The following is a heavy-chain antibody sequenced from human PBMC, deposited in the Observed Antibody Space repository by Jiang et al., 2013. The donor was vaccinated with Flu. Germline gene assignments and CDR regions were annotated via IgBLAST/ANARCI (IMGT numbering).Heavy chain of an antibody. J-gene: IGHJ4*02. V-gene: IGHV7-4-1*02. Sequence: QSGSELKKPGASVKVSCKASGYILTNYAMNWLRQAPGQGFEWIGWIDTNTGKSSYAQGFTGRFVFSLDSSVRTAYLQINGLETEDTAIYYCARMDCTHYHYWGQGTLVTVS. CDR3: ARMDCTHYHY. CDR1: GYILTNYA. D-gene: IGHD3/OR15-3a*01. CDR2: IDTNTGKS.